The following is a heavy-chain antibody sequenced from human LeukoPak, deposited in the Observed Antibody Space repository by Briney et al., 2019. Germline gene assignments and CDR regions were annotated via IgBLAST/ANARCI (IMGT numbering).Heavy chain of an antibody. CDR3: VNGGSWAPPYNWNDGDY. CDR2: ISSNGGST. Sequence: QAGGSLRLSCSASGFTFSSYAMRWVRQAPGKGLEYVSAISSNGGSTYYADSVKGRFTISRDNSKNTLYLQMSSLRAEDTAVYYCVNGGSWAPPYNWNDGDYWGQGTLVTVSS. D-gene: IGHD1-1*01. J-gene: IGHJ4*02. V-gene: IGHV3-64D*06. CDR1: GFTFSSYA.